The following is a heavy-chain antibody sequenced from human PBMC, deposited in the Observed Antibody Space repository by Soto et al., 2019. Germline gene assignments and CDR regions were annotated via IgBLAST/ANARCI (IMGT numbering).Heavy chain of an antibody. J-gene: IGHJ4*02. CDR3: VAETPRLAVADIIEGFAY. V-gene: IGHV1-24*01. CDR2: FEPEDGEK. Sequence: ASVKVSCKVSGYTLSEMCMHWVRQPPGKGLEWMGTFEPEDGEKSYAQKFQGRVTMTADASTGTAYMELSSLRSEDTAVYYCVAETPRLAVADIIEGFAYWGQGTLVTVSS. CDR1: GYTLSEMC. D-gene: IGHD6-19*01.